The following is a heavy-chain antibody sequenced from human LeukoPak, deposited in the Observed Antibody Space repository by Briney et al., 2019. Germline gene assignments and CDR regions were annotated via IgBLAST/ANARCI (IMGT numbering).Heavy chain of an antibody. CDR2: ISGGGGST. CDR3: AKSPTAFYFDY. Sequence: GGSLRLSCTASGFTFSDYWMTWVRQAPGKGPEWVSAISGGGGSTYYADSVKGRFTISRDNSKNTLYLQMNSLRAEDTAVYYCAKSPTAFYFDYWGQGTLVTVSS. V-gene: IGHV3-23*01. J-gene: IGHJ4*02. CDR1: GFTFSDYW.